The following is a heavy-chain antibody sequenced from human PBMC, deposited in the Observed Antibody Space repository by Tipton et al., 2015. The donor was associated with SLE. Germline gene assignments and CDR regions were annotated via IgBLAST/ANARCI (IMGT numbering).Heavy chain of an antibody. D-gene: IGHD6-13*01. J-gene: IGHJ4*02. CDR3: ARERSSSWYGTGAFDY. V-gene: IGHV1-18*01. CDR2: ISAYNGNT. CDR1: GYTFTSYG. Sequence: QSGPEVKKPGASVKVSCKASGYTFTSYGISWVRQAPGQGLEWMGWISAYNGNTNYAQKLQGRVTMTTDTSTSTAYMELRSLRSDDTAVYYCARERSSSWYGTGAFDYWGQGTLVTVSS.